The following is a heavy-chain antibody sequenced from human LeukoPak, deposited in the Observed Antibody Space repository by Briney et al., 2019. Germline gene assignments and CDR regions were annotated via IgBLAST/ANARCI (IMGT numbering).Heavy chain of an antibody. CDR2: IYYSGST. D-gene: IGHD3-10*01. J-gene: IGHJ6*03. Sequence: PSETLSLTCTVSVGSISSYYWSWIRQPPGKGLEWLGYIYYSGSTNYNTSLKSRIPISVDPSKKQFSLKLSSVNLADPALYYSGRTNYNPSLKSRVTISVDPSKNQFSLKHSSVTAADTAVYYCARGMYSSSRLVYYYMDVWGKGTTVIVSS. CDR3: GRTNYNPSLKSRVTISVDPSKNQFSLKHSSVTAADTAVYYCARGMYSSSRLVYYYMDV. CDR1: VGSISSYY. V-gene: IGHV4-59*01.